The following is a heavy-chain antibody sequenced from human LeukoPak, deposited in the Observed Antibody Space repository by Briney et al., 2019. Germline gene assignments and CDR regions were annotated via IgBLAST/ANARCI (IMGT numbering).Heavy chain of an antibody. Sequence: GGSLRLSCAASGFTFSSYGMHWVRQAPGKGLEWVAVIWYDGSNKYYADSVKGRFTISRDNSKNTLYLQMNSLRAEDTAVYYCAKDAGITIFGVDPYYFDYWGQGTLVTVSS. V-gene: IGHV3-33*06. CDR2: IWYDGSNK. J-gene: IGHJ4*02. D-gene: IGHD3-3*01. CDR1: GFTFSSYG. CDR3: AKDAGITIFGVDPYYFDY.